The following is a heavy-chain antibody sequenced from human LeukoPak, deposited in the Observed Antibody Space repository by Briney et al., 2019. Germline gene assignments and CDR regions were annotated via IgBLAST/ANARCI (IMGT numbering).Heavy chain of an antibody. D-gene: IGHD2-21*02. CDR3: ARETPTVRVVVTAIYAFDI. Sequence: SETLSLTCTVSGGSISSSSYYWGWIRQPPGKGLEWIGSIYYSGSTYYNPSLKSRVTISVDTSKNQFSLKLSSVTAADTAVYYCARETPTVRVVVTAIYAFDIWGQGTMVTVSS. CDR1: GGSISSSSYY. CDR2: IYYSGST. J-gene: IGHJ3*02. V-gene: IGHV4-39*07.